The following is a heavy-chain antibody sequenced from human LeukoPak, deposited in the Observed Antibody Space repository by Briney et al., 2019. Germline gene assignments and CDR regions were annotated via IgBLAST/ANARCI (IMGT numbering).Heavy chain of an antibody. CDR1: GFTFSSYW. J-gene: IGHJ6*03. D-gene: IGHD6-6*01. Sequence: GGSLRLSCAASGFTFSSYWMSWVRQAPGKGLEWVANIKQDGSEKYYVDSVKGRFTISRDNAKNSLYLQMNSLRAEDTAVYYCARGGGRQLVRCYYYYMDVWGKGTTVTVSS. V-gene: IGHV3-7*01. CDR2: IKQDGSEK. CDR3: ARGGGRQLVRCYYYYMDV.